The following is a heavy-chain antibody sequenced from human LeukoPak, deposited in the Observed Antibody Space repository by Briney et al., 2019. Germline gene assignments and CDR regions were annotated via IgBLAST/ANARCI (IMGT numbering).Heavy chain of an antibody. Sequence: PSETLSLTCTVSGGSISSYYWSWIRQPPGKGLEWIGYIYYSGSTNYNPSLKSRVTISVDTSKNQFSLKLSSVTAADTAVYYCAREGSSSWPDYWGQGTLVTVSS. V-gene: IGHV4-59*01. CDR1: GGSISSYY. D-gene: IGHD6-13*01. J-gene: IGHJ4*02. CDR2: IYYSGST. CDR3: AREGSSSWPDY.